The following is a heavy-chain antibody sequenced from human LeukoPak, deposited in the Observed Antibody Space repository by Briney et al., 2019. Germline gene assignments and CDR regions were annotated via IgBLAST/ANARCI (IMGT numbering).Heavy chain of an antibody. CDR3: ATDRGGYFDL. CDR1: GFTFSTCS. J-gene: IGHJ4*02. CDR2: ISSSSSTM. D-gene: IGHD2-15*01. Sequence: GGSLRLSCAASGFTFSTCSMNWVRQAPGKGLEWASDISSSSSTMYYADSVKGRFTISRDNAKNSLYLQMNSLRAEDTAVYYCATDRGGYFDLWGQGTLVTVSS. V-gene: IGHV3-48*01.